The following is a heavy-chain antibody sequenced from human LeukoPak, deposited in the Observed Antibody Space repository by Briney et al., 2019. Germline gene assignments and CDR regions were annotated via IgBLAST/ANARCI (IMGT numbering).Heavy chain of an antibody. V-gene: IGHV3-30*04. CDR3: ARDPGIVLPILYYFDY. CDR2: ISYDGSNK. J-gene: IGHJ4*02. Sequence: GGSLRLSCAASGFTFSNYAMHWVRQAPGKGLEWVAVISYDGSNKYYADSVKGRFTISRDNSKNTLYLQMNSLRAEDTAVYYCARDPGIVLPILYYFDYWGQGTLVTVSS. CDR1: GFTFSNYA. D-gene: IGHD2-8*01.